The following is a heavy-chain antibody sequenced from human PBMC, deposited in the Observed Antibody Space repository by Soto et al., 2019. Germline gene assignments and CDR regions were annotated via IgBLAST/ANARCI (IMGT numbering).Heavy chain of an antibody. J-gene: IGHJ3*02. V-gene: IGHV3-21*02. CDR2: ISSSSRYI. CDR1: GFNFSSYT. D-gene: IGHD2-15*01. CDR3: ARDRCRSASCYQTYAFDI. Sequence: EVQLVESGGGLVKPGGSLRLSCAASGFNFSSYTMNWVRQAPGTGLEWVSSISSSSRYIDYTDSVKGRFTISRDDAKNSLYLQMNSLRAEDTAVYYCARDRCRSASCYQTYAFDIWGQGTMVTVSS.